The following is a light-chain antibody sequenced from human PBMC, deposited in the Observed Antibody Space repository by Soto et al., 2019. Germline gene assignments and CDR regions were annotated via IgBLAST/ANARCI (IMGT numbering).Light chain of an antibody. CDR2: AAS. J-gene: IGKJ3*01. V-gene: IGKV1-9*01. CDR3: QQLHSYPLT. Sequence: IQLTQSPSFLSASVGDRVTITCRASQAISGSVAWYQQKAGKAPKLLTYAASTLQSGVPSRFSGSGSGTDFTLTISSLLPEDFATYYCQQLHSYPLTFGRGTKVDI. CDR1: QAISGS.